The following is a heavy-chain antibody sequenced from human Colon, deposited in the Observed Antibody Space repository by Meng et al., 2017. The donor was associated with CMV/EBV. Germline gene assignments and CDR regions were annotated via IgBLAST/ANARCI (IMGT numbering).Heavy chain of an antibody. Sequence: GGSLRLSCAASGFSFRTTWMTWVRQAPGKGVEWVANINEDGSDIYYVDSVKGRFTVSRDNAKNSVYLQMNSLSAEDTAVYYCARDTSTVTTIGSNWFDPWGQGTLVTVSS. J-gene: IGHJ5*02. CDR2: INEDGSDI. CDR1: GFSFRTTW. V-gene: IGHV3-7*01. D-gene: IGHD4-11*01. CDR3: ARDTSTVTTIGSNWFDP.